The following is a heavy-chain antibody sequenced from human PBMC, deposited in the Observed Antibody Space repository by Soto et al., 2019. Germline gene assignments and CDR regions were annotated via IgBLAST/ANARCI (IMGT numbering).Heavy chain of an antibody. J-gene: IGHJ3*02. Sequence: ASVTVSCTASGYTFTSYYMHWVRQAPGQGLEWMGIINPSGGSTSYAQKFQGRVTMTRDTSTSTVYMELSSLRSEDTAVYYCARVIYEGAFDIWGQGTMVTVSS. CDR3: ARVIYEGAFDI. CDR2: INPSGGST. CDR1: GYTFTSYY. D-gene: IGHD3-16*01. V-gene: IGHV1-46*03.